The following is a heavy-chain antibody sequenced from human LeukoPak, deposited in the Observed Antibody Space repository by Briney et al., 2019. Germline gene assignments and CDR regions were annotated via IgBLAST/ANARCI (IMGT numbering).Heavy chain of an antibody. CDR1: GFTFSTYS. V-gene: IGHV3-48*02. CDR2: ISPGSSTI. Sequence: GGSLRLSCAASGFTFSTYSMNWVRQAPGKGLQWVSYISPGSSTIYYADSGKGRFTISRDNAKDSMYLQMNTLRDEDTAVYYCASPLSWGQGTLVTVSS. CDR3: ASPLS. J-gene: IGHJ4*02.